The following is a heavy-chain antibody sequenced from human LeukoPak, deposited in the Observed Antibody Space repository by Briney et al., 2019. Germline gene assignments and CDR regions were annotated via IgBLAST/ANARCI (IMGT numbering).Heavy chain of an antibody. D-gene: IGHD4-23*01. CDR3: ARYGGNSVFDY. Sequence: SETLSLTCTVSGGSLNSSSCFWGWIRQPPGKGLEWIGSIYYSGSTYYNPSLKSRVTIAVDTSKKQFSLKVSSVTAADTAVYYCARYGGNSVFDYWGQGTLVTVSS. CDR2: IYYSGST. J-gene: IGHJ4*02. V-gene: IGHV4-39*07. CDR1: GGSLNSSSCF.